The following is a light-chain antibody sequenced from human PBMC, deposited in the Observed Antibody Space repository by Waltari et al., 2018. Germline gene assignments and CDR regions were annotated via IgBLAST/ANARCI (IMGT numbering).Light chain of an antibody. J-gene: IGKJ4*01. CDR1: QTVSTR. V-gene: IGKV3-15*01. Sequence: EIVLPQSPATLSVSPGERVTLPCRASQTVSTRLACDQKKSGQAPKVLIFDASTRATGIPATFTGSGSGTEFTLTISSLQSEDFAVYYCQQYKEWPLTFGGGTKVEIK. CDR2: DAS. CDR3: QQYKEWPLT.